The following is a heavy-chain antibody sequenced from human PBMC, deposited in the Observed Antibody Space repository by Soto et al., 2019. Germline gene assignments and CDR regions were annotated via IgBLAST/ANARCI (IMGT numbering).Heavy chain of an antibody. J-gene: IGHJ6*02. CDR2: IDPSDSYT. V-gene: IGHV5-10-1*03. CDR1: GYSFTSYW. Sequence: EVQLVQSGAEVKKPGESLRISCKGSGYSFTSYWISWVRQMPGKGLEWMGRIDPSDSYTNYSPSFQGHVTISADKSISTAYLQWSSLKASDTAMYYCARHRTYYDILTGYQNYYYGMDVWGQGTTVTVSS. CDR3: ARHRTYYDILTGYQNYYYGMDV. D-gene: IGHD3-9*01.